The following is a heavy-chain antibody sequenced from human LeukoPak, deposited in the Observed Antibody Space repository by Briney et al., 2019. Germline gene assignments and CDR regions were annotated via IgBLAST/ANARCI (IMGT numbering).Heavy chain of an antibody. CDR2: INQDGTEK. CDR1: GFTFSSSW. Sequence: PGGSLRLSCAASGFTFSSSWMSWVRQVPGKGLEWVANINQDGTEKYYVDSVKGRITISRDNAKNSLYLQMNSLRAEDTAVYYCARGGKDKYCSSMTCPFFDYWGQGTLVTVSS. CDR3: ARGGKDKYCSSMTCPFFDY. J-gene: IGHJ4*02. V-gene: IGHV3-7*01. D-gene: IGHD2-2*01.